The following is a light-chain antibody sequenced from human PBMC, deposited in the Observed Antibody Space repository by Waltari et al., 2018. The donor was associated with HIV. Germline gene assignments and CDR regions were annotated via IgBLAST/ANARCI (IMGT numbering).Light chain of an antibody. J-gene: IGLJ3*02. CDR3: QVGDFTTDHVV. CDR1: NVGSKR. V-gene: IGLV3-21*03. CDR2: DDA. Sequence: SYILTQSPSVSVAPGKTAKISCGGDNVGSKRVTWYQQKSGQAPLLVIYDDAARPSGIPARFSGSNSGNTATLTITRVEVGDEADYYCQVGDFTTDHVVFGGGTKLTVL.